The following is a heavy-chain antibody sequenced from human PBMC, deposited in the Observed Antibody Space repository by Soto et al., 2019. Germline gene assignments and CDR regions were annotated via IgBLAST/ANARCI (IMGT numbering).Heavy chain of an antibody. V-gene: IGHV1-58*01. J-gene: IGHJ6*01. D-gene: IGHD5-12*01. Sequence: SVKVSCKASGFTFTSSAVQWVRQARGQRLEWIGWVVVGSGNTNYAQKFQERVTITRDMSTSTAYMELSSLRSEDTAVYYCAADLGYEVYYYYGMDVWGQGTTVTVPQ. CDR3: AADLGYEVYYYYGMDV. CDR1: GFTFTSSA. CDR2: VVVGSGNT.